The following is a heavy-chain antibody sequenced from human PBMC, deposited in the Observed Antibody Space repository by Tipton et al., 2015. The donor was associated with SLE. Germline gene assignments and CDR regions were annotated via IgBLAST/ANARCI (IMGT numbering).Heavy chain of an antibody. CDR2: IYTSGGT. CDR3: ARGASGSYYYMDV. D-gene: IGHD3-10*01. Sequence: TLSLTCTVSGGSISSGSYYWSWIRQPAGKGLEWIGHIYTSGGTNSNPSLKSRVTMSVDTSKNQFSLKLSSVTAADTAVYYCARGASGSYYYMDVWGKGTTVTVSS. V-gene: IGHV4-61*09. J-gene: IGHJ6*03. CDR1: GGSISSGSYY.